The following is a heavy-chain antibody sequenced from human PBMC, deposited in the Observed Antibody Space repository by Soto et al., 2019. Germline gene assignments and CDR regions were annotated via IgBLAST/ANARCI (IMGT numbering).Heavy chain of an antibody. Sequence: QITLKESGPTVVKPTQTLTLTCTFSGFSVSTRGVGVGWIRQPPGKALEWLALIYWDDDKRYRPSLKTRLSLXKXXSKNQVVLTMTNMDPVDTGTYYCAHKGDGYRGFKYWGQGTLVTVSS. V-gene: IGHV2-5*02. CDR3: AHKGDGYRGFKY. CDR1: GFSVSTRGVG. D-gene: IGHD5-12*01. J-gene: IGHJ4*02. CDR2: IYWDDDK.